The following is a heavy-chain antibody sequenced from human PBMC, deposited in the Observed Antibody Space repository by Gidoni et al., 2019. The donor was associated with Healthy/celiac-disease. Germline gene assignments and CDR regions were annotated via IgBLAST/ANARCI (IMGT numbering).Heavy chain of an antibody. J-gene: IGHJ6*02. D-gene: IGHD4-17*01. CDR3: AREDYGGNDDYYYYYGMDV. Sequence: EVQLVESGGGLVKPGGSLRLSCAASGCTFSSSSMNWVRQAPGKGLECVSSISSSSSYIYYADSVKGRFTISRDNAKNSLYLQMNSLRAEDTAVYYCAREDYGGNDDYYYYYGMDVWGQGTTVTVSS. CDR2: ISSSSSYI. CDR1: GCTFSSSS. V-gene: IGHV3-21*01.